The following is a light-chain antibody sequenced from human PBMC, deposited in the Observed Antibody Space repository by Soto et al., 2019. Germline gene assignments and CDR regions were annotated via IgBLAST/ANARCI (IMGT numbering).Light chain of an antibody. J-gene: IGKJ1*01. CDR2: DAS. Sequence: DIQMTQYPSTLSASVGDRVTITCRASQSIRYWLAWYQHKPGRAPKLLIYDASTLESGVPTRFSGSGSGTEFTLTISSLHPDDFATYYCQQYNILSTFGQGTKVDIK. CDR3: QQYNILST. CDR1: QSIRYW. V-gene: IGKV1-5*01.